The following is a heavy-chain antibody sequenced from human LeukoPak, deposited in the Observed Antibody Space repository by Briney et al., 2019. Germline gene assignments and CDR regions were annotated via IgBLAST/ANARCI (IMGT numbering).Heavy chain of an antibody. Sequence: GGSLRLSCAASGFTFSSYAMSWVRQAPGKGLEWVSAISGSGGSTYYADSVKGRFTISRDNSKNTLYLQMNSLRAEDTAVYYCAKVRGGSSTQSAPFDYWGQGTLVTVSS. D-gene: IGHD3-10*01. V-gene: IGHV3-23*01. CDR2: ISGSGGST. CDR1: GFTFSSYA. CDR3: AKVRGGSSTQSAPFDY. J-gene: IGHJ4*02.